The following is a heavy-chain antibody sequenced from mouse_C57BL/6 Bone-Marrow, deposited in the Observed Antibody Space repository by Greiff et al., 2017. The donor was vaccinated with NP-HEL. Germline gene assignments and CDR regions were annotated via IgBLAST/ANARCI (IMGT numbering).Heavy chain of an antibody. CDR1: GYSITSGYD. V-gene: IGHV3-1*01. CDR3: ARDYYGEGAMDY. Sequence: DVQLQESGPGMVKPSQSLSLTCTVTGYSITSGYDWHWIRHFPGNKLEWMGYISYSGSTNYNPSLKSRISITHDTSKNHFFLKLNSVTTEDTATYYCARDYYGEGAMDYWGQGTSVTVSS. D-gene: IGHD1-1*01. CDR2: ISYSGST. J-gene: IGHJ4*01.